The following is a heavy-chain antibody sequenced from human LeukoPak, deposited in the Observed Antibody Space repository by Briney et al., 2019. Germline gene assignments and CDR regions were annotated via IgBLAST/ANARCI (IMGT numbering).Heavy chain of an antibody. CDR1: VFTFSSYA. V-gene: IGHV3-23*01. CDR2: ISGSGGST. J-gene: IGHJ4*02. D-gene: IGHD6-19*01. Sequence: GGSLRLSCAASVFTFSSYAMSWVRQAPGKGLEWVSTISGSGGSTHYAVYVKGRFTITRDNSKNTLYLQMNSLRAEDTAVYYCARGHSSGWYYFDYWGQGTLVTVSS. CDR3: ARGHSSGWYYFDY.